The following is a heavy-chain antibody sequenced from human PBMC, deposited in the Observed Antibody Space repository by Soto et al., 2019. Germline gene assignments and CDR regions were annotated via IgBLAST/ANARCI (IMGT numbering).Heavy chain of an antibody. V-gene: IGHV4-30-4*01. CDR1: GGSINSGDYY. CDR3: QAGISAALDC. D-gene: IGHD6-13*01. J-gene: IGHJ4*02. CDR2: IYYSGST. Sequence: ASETLSLTCTVSGGSINSGDYYWSWIRQPPGKGLEWIGYIYYSGSTYYNPSLKSRVTISLDTSKNQFSLKLSSVTAADTAVYYCQAGISAALDCWGQGTLVTVSS.